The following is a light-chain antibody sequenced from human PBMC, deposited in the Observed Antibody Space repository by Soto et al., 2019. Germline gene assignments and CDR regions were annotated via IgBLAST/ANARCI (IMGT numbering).Light chain of an antibody. CDR3: QQYNSYPIT. V-gene: IGKV1-5*01. J-gene: IGKJ5*01. Sequence: DIQMTQSPSTLSASVEDRVTITCRASQSISGWLAWHQQKPGKAPKLLIHDASSLESGVPSRFSGSGSGTEFALTIGSLQTDDFATYYCQQYNSYPITFGQGXRLRL. CDR2: DAS. CDR1: QSISGW.